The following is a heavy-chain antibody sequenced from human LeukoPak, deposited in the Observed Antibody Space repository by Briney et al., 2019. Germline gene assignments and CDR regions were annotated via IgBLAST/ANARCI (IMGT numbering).Heavy chain of an antibody. CDR3: ARPRRSGYCSSTSCSGAFDI. CDR1: GGSISSVSYY. D-gene: IGHD2-2*01. CDR2: IHHSGTT. Sequence: SETLSLTCTVSGGSISSVSYYWGWIRQPPEKGLEWIGSIHHSGTTHYNPSLKSRVTISVDTAKNQFSLRLTSVTAADTAVYYCARPRRSGYCSSTSCSGAFDIWGQGTMVTVSS. J-gene: IGHJ3*02. V-gene: IGHV4-39*01.